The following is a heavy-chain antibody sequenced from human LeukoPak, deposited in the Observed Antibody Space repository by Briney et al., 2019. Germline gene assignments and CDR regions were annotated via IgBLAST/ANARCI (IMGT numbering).Heavy chain of an antibody. D-gene: IGHD3-10*01. CDR3: ARVSMIYGSESYYGY. Sequence: ASVKVSCKASGYTFTNYDINWVRQAPGQGLQWMGWMSPNSGNTGYAQKFQGRVTMTRNTSISTAYMELSSLTSEDTAVYYCARVSMIYGSESYYGYWGQGTLVTVSS. CDR2: MSPNSGNT. V-gene: IGHV1-8*01. J-gene: IGHJ4*02. CDR1: GYTFTNYD.